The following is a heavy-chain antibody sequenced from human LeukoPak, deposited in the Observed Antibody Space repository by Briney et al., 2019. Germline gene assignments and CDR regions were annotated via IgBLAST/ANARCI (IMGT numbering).Heavy chain of an antibody. D-gene: IGHD6-13*01. J-gene: IGHJ4*02. CDR1: GFTFSSYS. CDR2: ISSSSSYI. CDR3: ARESNGYSSSWYDY. Sequence: GGSLRLSCAASGFTFSSYSMNWVRQAPGKVLEWVSSISSSSSYIYYADSVKGRFTIYRDNAKNSLYLRMNSLRAEDTAVYYCARESNGYSSSWYDYWGQGTLVTVSS. V-gene: IGHV3-21*01.